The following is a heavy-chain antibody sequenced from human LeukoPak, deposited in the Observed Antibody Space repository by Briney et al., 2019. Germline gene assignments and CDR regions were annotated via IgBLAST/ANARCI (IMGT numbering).Heavy chain of an antibody. CDR2: INPNSGGT. CDR1: GYTFTGYY. J-gene: IGHJ4*02. V-gene: IGHV1-2*02. Sequence: ASVKVSCKASGYTFTGYYMHWVRQAPGQGLEWMGWINPNSGGTNYAQKFQGRVIMTRDTSISTAYMELSRLRSDDTAVYYCATEEAYCGGDCPNDYWGQGTLVTVSS. CDR3: ATEEAYCGGDCPNDY. D-gene: IGHD2-21*02.